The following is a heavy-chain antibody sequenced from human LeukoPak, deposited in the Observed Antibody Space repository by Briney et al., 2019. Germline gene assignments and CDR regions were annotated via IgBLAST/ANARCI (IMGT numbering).Heavy chain of an antibody. D-gene: IGHD1-26*01. CDR1: GFTFSSYI. CDR2: ISSSSYI. CDR3: AKSASGSYYDY. Sequence: GGSLRLSCAASGFTFSSYIMNWVRQAPGKGLEWVSFISSSSYIYYADSVKGRFTISRDNSKNTLYLQMNTLRAEDTAVYYCAKSASGSYYDYWGQGTLVTVSS. J-gene: IGHJ4*02. V-gene: IGHV3-21*04.